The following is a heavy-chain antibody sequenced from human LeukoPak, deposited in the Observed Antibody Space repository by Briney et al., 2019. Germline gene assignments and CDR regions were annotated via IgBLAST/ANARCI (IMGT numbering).Heavy chain of an antibody. D-gene: IGHD1-1*01. V-gene: IGHV3-23*01. CDR2: LSGSGVYT. J-gene: IGHJ4*02. CDR3: AKNNDFDY. CDR1: GFTFSSYA. Sequence: GGSLRLSCAASGFTFSSYAMNWVRQAPGKGLEWVSGLSGSGVYTYYADSVKGRFTISRENSKNTLYLQMNSLRAEDKAVYYRAKNNDFDYWGQRTLVTVPS.